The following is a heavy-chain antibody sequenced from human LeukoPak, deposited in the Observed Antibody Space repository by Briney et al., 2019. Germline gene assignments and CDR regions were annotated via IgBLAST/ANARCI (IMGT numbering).Heavy chain of an antibody. CDR3: ARADSSGYYWDYFDY. V-gene: IGHV1-18*01. CDR2: ISAYNGNT. CDR1: GYTFTSYG. D-gene: IGHD3-22*01. Sequence: GASVKVSCKASGYTFTSYGISWVRQAPGQGLEWMGWISAYNGNTNYAQKLQGRVTMTTDTSTSTAYMELRGLRSDDTAVYYCARADSSGYYWDYFDYWGQGTLVTVSS. J-gene: IGHJ4*02.